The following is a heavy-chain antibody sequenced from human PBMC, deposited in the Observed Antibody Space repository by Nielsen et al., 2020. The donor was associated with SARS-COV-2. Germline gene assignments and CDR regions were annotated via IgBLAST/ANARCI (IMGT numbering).Heavy chain of an antibody. CDR3: ARAELYWSPMDV. V-gene: IGHV3-30-3*01. Sequence: GESLKISCAASGFTFSSYAMHWVRQAPGKGLEWVAVISYDGSNKYYADSVKGRFTISRDNSKNTLYLQMNSLRAEDTAVYYCARAELYWSPMDVWGKGTTVTVSS. J-gene: IGHJ6*03. CDR1: GFTFSSYA. CDR2: ISYDGSNK. D-gene: IGHD2-8*02.